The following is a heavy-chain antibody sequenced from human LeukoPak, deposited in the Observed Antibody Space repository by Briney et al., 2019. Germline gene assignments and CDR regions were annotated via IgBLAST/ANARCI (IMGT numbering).Heavy chain of an antibody. CDR2: INHSGST. V-gene: IGHV4-34*01. Sequence: PSETLSLTCAVYGGSFSGYYWSWIRQPPGKGLEWIGEINHSGSTNYNPSLKSRVTISVDTSKNQFSLKLSSVTAADTAVYYCASPGSYYGYGQAYWGQGTLVTVSS. CDR3: ASPGSYYGYGQAY. CDR1: GGSFSGYY. D-gene: IGHD3-10*01. J-gene: IGHJ4*02.